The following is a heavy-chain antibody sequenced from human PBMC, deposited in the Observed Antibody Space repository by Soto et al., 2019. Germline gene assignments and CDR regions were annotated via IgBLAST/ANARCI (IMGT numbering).Heavy chain of an antibody. V-gene: IGHV3-23*01. CDR3: ARGGGYCTPTSCAIDS. J-gene: IGHJ4*02. CDR2: VSLTGDRT. Sequence: HPGGSLRLSCVASRFDFSSYEMSWVRQAAGKGLEWVSRVSLTGDRTNYAGSVKGRFTVSRDNFKNALYLEMDSLRPDDTAIYYCARGGGYCTPTSCAIDSWGRGTPVTVSS. D-gene: IGHD2-8*01. CDR1: RFDFSSYE.